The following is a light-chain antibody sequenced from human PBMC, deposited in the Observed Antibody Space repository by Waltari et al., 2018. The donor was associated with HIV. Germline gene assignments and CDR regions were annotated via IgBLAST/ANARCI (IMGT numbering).Light chain of an antibody. Sequence: QSALTQPRSVTGSPGQSVTIPCTGTSSDVGGDNYVSWYQQHPGKAPKLIIYDVSKRPSGVPDRFSGSKSGNTASLTISGLQAEDEVHYYCCSYAGSHTPWVFGGGTKVTVL. J-gene: IGLJ3*02. V-gene: IGLV2-11*01. CDR1: SSDVGGDNY. CDR3: CSYAGSHTPWV. CDR2: DVS.